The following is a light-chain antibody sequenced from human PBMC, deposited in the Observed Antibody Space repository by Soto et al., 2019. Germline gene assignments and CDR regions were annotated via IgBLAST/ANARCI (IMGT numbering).Light chain of an antibody. Sequence: QSALTQPASVSGSPGQSIPISCTGTSSDVGGYNYVSWYQQHPGKAPKLMIYEVSNRPSGVSNRFSASKSGNTASLTISGLQAEDEADYYCSSYTSSSSVVFGGGTQLTVL. V-gene: IGLV2-14*01. CDR2: EVS. CDR3: SSYTSSSSVV. J-gene: IGLJ2*01. CDR1: SSDVGGYNY.